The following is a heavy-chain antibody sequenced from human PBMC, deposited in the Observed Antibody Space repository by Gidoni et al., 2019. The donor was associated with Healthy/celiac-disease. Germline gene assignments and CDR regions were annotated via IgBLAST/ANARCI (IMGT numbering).Heavy chain of an antibody. Sequence: VQLVESGGGLVQPGRSLRLSCAASGFTFDDYAMHWVRQAPGKGLEWVSGITWNSGTIAYANSVKGRFTISRDNAKNSLYLQMNSLRVEDTALYYCAKEASSYAFDHWGQGTLVTVSS. CDR3: AKEASSYAFDH. V-gene: IGHV3-9*01. J-gene: IGHJ4*02. D-gene: IGHD1-26*01. CDR1: GFTFDDYA. CDR2: ITWNSGTI.